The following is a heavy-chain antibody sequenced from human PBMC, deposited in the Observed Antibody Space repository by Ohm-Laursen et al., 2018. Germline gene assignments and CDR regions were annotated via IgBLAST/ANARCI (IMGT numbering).Heavy chain of an antibody. CDR2: ISYDGSNK. D-gene: IGHD6-25*01. Sequence: SLRLSCTASGFTFSRYGMHWVRQAPGKGLEWVAVISYDGSNKYYADSVKGRFTISRDNSKNTLYLQMNSLRAEDTAVYCCAKDGSARYYYYYGMDVWGQGTTVTVSS. V-gene: IGHV3-30*18. J-gene: IGHJ6*02. CDR1: GFTFSRYG. CDR3: AKDGSARYYYYYGMDV.